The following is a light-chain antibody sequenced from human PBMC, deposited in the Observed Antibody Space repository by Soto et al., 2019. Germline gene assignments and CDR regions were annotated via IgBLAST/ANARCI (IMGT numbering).Light chain of an antibody. V-gene: IGKV3-15*01. CDR3: QQYCERWT. CDR1: KCVNSN. Sequence: EVVMTQSPATLSVSPGERVTLSSRASKCVNSNLAWYQQKPGQPPRLLISGVSTRATGIPARFSGSGSGTEFTLTISSLQSEDFAVYFCQQYCERWTFGQGTKVEIK. CDR2: GVS. J-gene: IGKJ1*01.